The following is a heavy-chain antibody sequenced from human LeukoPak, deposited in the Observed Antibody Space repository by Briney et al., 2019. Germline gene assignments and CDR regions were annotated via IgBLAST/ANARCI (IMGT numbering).Heavy chain of an antibody. V-gene: IGHV1-8*01. CDR3: ARVVYNYDSSGYSYYFDY. CDR2: MNPNSGNT. D-gene: IGHD3-22*01. CDR1: GYTFTSYD. J-gene: IGHJ4*02. Sequence: ASVKVSCKASGYTFTSYDINWVRQATGQGLEWMGWMNPNSGNTGYVQKFQGRVTMTRNTSISTAYMELSSLRSEDTAVYYCARVVYNYDSSGYSYYFDYWGQGTLVTVSS.